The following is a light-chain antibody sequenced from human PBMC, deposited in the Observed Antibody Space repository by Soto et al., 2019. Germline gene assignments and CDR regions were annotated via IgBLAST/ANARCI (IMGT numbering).Light chain of an antibody. CDR1: QSISSY. CDR2: AAS. J-gene: IGKJ4*01. Sequence: DIQMTQSPSSLSASVGDRVTITCRASQSISSYLNWYQQKPGKAPKLLIYAASSLQGGVPSRFSGSGSGTDFTLTISSLQPEDFATYYCQQSYSTPQLTFGGGTKVEIK. V-gene: IGKV1-39*01. CDR3: QQSYSTPQLT.